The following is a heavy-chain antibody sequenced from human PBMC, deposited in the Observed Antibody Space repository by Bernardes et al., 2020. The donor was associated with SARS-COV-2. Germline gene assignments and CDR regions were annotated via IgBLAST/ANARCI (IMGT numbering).Heavy chain of an antibody. J-gene: IGHJ5*02. D-gene: IGHD3-10*01. V-gene: IGHV1-8*01. CDR1: GYRFGAYD. Sequence: ASVKVSCKASGYRFGAYDIIWLRQASGKRPEWMGWISPTSGNTAYAQNFQGRVTMTRDMSITTAYMELRSLDSEDTAVYYCASGRFSLDPWGQGTLVTVAS. CDR3: ASGRFSLDP. CDR2: ISPTSGNT.